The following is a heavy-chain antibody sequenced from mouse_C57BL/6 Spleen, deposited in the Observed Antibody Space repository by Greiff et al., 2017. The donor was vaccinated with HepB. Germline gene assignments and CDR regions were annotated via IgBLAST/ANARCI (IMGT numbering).Heavy chain of an antibody. J-gene: IGHJ4*01. V-gene: IGHV10-3*01. CDR3: VREEGIYDGFPYYAMDY. CDR1: GFTFNTYA. CDR2: IRSKSSNYAT. Sequence: EVQLVESGGGLVQPKGSLKLSCAASGFTFNTYAMHWVRQAPGKGLEWVARIRSKSSNYATYYADSVKDRFTISRDDSQSMLYLQMNNLKTEDTAMYYCVREEGIYDGFPYYAMDYWGQGTSVTVSS. D-gene: IGHD2-3*01.